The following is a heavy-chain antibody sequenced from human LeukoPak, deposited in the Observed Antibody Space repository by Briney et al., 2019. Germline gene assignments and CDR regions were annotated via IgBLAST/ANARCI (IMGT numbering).Heavy chain of an antibody. CDR2: INSDGSST. V-gene: IGHV3-74*01. CDR1: GFTFSSFW. CDR3: ASRHYDSSGYYAAFDI. D-gene: IGHD3-22*01. Sequence: PGGSLRLSCAASGFTFSSFWMHWVRQAPGKGLVWVSRINSDGSSTSCADSVKGRFTISRDNAKNTLYLQMNSLRAEDTAVYYCASRHYDSSGYYAAFDIWGQGTMVTVSS. J-gene: IGHJ3*02.